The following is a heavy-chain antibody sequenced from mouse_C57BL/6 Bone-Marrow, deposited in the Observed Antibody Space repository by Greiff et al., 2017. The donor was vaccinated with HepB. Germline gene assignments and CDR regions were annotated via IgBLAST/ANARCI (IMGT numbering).Heavy chain of an antibody. J-gene: IGHJ2*01. CDR3: ARPITTRNYFDY. CDR2: INPNNGGT. D-gene: IGHD1-1*01. Sequence: VQLKQSGPELVKPGASVKISCKASGYTFTDYYMNWVKQSHGKSLEWIGDINPNNGGTSYNQKFKGKATLTVDKSSSTAYMELRSLTSEDSAVYYCARPITTRNYFDYWGQGTTLTVSS. CDR1: GYTFTDYY. V-gene: IGHV1-26*01.